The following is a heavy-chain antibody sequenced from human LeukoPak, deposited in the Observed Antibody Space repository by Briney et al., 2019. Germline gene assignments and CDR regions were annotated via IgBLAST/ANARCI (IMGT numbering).Heavy chain of an antibody. CDR1: GYTLTQLS. V-gene: IGHV1-24*01. CDR2: FDPEDGET. Sequence: ASVKVSCKVSGYTLTQLSMHWVRQAPGKGLEWMGGFDPEDGETIYAQKFQGRVTMTEDTSTDTAYMELSSLRSEDTAGYYCATTITIFGVASNWFDSWGQGTLVTV. J-gene: IGHJ5*01. CDR3: ATTITIFGVASNWFDS. D-gene: IGHD3-3*01.